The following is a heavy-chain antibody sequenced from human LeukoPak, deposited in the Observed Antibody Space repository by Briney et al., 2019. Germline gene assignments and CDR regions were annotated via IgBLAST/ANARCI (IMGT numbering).Heavy chain of an antibody. V-gene: IGHV1-18*01. D-gene: IGHD4-17*01. CDR2: ISAYDGNT. CDR3: ARVYGDYVSRDWFDP. CDR1: GYTFTSYG. Sequence: GASVKVSCKASGYTFTSYGISWVRQAPGQGLEWMGWISAYDGNTNYAQKLQGRVTMTTDTSTSTAYMELRSLRSDDTAVYYCARVYGDYVSRDWFDPWGQGTLVTVSS. J-gene: IGHJ5*02.